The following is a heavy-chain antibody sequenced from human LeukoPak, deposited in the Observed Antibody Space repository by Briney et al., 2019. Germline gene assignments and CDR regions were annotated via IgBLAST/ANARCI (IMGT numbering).Heavy chain of an antibody. Sequence: GASVKVSCKASGCTFTSYGISWVRQAPGQGLEWMGWISGYNSNTNDAQKSQGRVTMTTDTSTSTAYMELRSLRSDDTAVYYCARVLRDLKGYWYFDLWGRGTLVTVSS. J-gene: IGHJ2*01. D-gene: IGHD5-24*01. CDR1: GCTFTSYG. CDR3: ARVLRDLKGYWYFDL. CDR2: ISGYNSNT. V-gene: IGHV1-18*01.